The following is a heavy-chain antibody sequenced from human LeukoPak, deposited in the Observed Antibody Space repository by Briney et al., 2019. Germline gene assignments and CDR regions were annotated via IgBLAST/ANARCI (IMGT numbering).Heavy chain of an antibody. J-gene: IGHJ3*02. CDR2: ISGSGGST. Sequence: GGSLRLSCAASGFTFSSYAMSWIRQAPGKGLEWVSAISGSGGSTYYADSVKGRFTISRDNSKNTLYLQMNSLRAEDTAVYYCAKDLVTMIVVDDAFDIWGQGTMVTVSS. D-gene: IGHD3-22*01. V-gene: IGHV3-23*01. CDR1: GFTFSSYA. CDR3: AKDLVTMIVVDDAFDI.